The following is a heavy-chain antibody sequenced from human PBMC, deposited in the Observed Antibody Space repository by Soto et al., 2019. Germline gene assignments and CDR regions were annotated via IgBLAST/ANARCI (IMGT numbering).Heavy chain of an antibody. CDR2: ISYDGSNK. V-gene: IGHV3-30*18. CDR1: GFTFSSYG. CDR3: AKEGNGYGAFDI. D-gene: IGHD5-12*01. Sequence: RLSCAASGFTFSSYGMHWVRQAPGKGLEWVAVISYDGSNKYYADSVKGRFTISRDNSKNTLYLQMNSLRAEDTAVYYCAKEGNGYGAFDIWGQGTMVTVSS. J-gene: IGHJ3*02.